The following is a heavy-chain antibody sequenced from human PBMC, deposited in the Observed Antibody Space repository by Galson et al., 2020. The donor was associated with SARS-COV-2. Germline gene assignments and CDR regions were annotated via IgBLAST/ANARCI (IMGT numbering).Heavy chain of an antibody. CDR3: SATRAY. J-gene: IGHJ4*02. V-gene: IGHV3-74*01. Sequence: GGSLRLSCTASGFTFSNFWMHWVRQAPGKGLVWVTRINPNRTNSTYADSVTGRFTISRDNTKNTLYLQMTNLRVEDTAVYYCSATRAYWGQGTLVTVSA. CDR2: INPNRTNS. D-gene: IGHD6-25*01. CDR1: GFTFSNFW.